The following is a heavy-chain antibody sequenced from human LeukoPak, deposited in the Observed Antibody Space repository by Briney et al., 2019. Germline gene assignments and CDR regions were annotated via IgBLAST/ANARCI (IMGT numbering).Heavy chain of an antibody. CDR1: GGTFSSYA. CDR2: IIPIFGTA. CDR3: ARGDRYCSSTSCYLGHL. V-gene: IGHV1-69*13. J-gene: IGHJ4*02. D-gene: IGHD2-2*01. Sequence: GASVKVSCKASGGTFSSYAIRWVRQAPGQGLEWMGGIIPIFGTANYAQKFQGRVTITADESTSTAYMELSSLRSEDTAVYYCARGDRYCSSTSCYLGHLWGQGTLVTVSS.